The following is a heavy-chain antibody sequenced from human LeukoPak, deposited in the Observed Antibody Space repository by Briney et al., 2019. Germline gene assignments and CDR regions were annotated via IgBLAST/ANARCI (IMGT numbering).Heavy chain of an antibody. J-gene: IGHJ4*02. CDR1: GYTFTGYY. CDR3: EVGIVGATSPDY. D-gene: IGHD1-26*01. Sequence: ASVKVSCKASGYTFTGYYMHWVRQAPGQGLEWMGWINPNSGGTNYAQKFQGRVTMTRDTSISTAYMELGRLRSDDTAVYYCEVGIVGATSPDYWGQGTLVTVSS. CDR2: INPNSGGT. V-gene: IGHV1-2*02.